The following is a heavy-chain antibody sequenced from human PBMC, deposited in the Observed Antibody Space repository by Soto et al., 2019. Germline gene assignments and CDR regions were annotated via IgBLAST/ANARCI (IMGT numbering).Heavy chain of an antibody. V-gene: IGHV3-48*01. CDR1: GFTFSSYS. CDR2: ISSSSSTI. J-gene: IGHJ6*03. D-gene: IGHD2-15*01. Sequence: EVQLVESGGGLVQPGGSLRLSCAASGFTFSSYSMNWVRQAPGKGLEWVSYISSSSSTIYYADSVKGRFTISRDNAKNSLYLQMNSLRAEDTAVYYCARDLIKYCSGGSCVIYYYYYMDVWGKGTTVTVSS. CDR3: ARDLIKYCSGGSCVIYYYYYMDV.